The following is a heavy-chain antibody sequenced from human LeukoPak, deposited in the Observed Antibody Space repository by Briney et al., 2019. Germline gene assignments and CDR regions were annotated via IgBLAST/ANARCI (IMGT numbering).Heavy chain of an antibody. CDR3: ARGYSSSWYAYYYYYMDV. D-gene: IGHD6-13*01. V-gene: IGHV7-4-1*02. Sequence: ASVKVSCKASGYTFTSYAMNWVRQAPGQGLEWMGWINTNTGNPTYAQGFTGRFVFSLDTPVSTAYLQISSLKAEDTAVYYCARGYSSSWYAYYYYYMDVWGKGTTVTVSS. J-gene: IGHJ6*03. CDR2: INTNTGNP. CDR1: GYTFTSYA.